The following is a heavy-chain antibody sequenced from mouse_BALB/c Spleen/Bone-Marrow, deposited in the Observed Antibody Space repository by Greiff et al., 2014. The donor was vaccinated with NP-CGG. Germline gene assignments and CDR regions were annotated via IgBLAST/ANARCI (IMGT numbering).Heavy chain of an antibody. J-gene: IGHJ2*01. D-gene: IGHD1-1*01. CDR1: GYTFTSSW. CDR2: IHPNIGNT. V-gene: IGHV1S130*01. Sequence: VQLQQSGSVLVRPGASVKLSCKASGYTFTSSWMHWAKQRPGQGLEWIGEIHPNIGNTNYNEKFKGKATLTVDTSSSTAYVDLSSLTSEDSAVYYCANYYGSSSYWGQGTTLTVSS. CDR3: ANYYGSSSY.